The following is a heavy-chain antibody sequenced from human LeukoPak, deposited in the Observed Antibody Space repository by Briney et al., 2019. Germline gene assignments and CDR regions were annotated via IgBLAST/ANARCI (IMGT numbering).Heavy chain of an antibody. CDR3: ARGKVEYYYDSSGYSNYYYYGMDV. D-gene: IGHD3-22*01. J-gene: IGHJ6*02. Sequence: GGSLRLSCAASGFTFSDHYMDWVRQAPGKGLEWVGRSRNKPNSYTTEYAASVKGRFTISRDESKNSLDLQMNSLKTEDTAVYYCARGKVEYYYDSSGYSNYYYYGMDVWGQGTTVTVSS. CDR1: GFTFSDHY. V-gene: IGHV3-72*01. CDR2: SRNKPNSYTT.